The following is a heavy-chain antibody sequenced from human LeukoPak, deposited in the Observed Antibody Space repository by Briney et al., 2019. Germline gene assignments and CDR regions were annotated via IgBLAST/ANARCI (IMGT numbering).Heavy chain of an antibody. D-gene: IGHD4-23*01. Sequence: GGSLRLSCAASGFAFNTYAMSWVRQAPGKGLEWVANIKPDGSGKYYVDSVKGRFTISRDNAKNSLYLQMNSLRAEDTAVYYCARHDYHSNSDAFDVWGQGTMVTVSS. CDR1: GFAFNTYA. J-gene: IGHJ3*01. CDR2: IKPDGSGK. V-gene: IGHV3-7*02. CDR3: ARHDYHSNSDAFDV.